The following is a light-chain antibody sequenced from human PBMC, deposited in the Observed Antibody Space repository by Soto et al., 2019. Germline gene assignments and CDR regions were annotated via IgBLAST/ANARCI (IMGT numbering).Light chain of an antibody. V-gene: IGKV3-11*01. CDR1: QSVSSY. Sequence: EIVLTQSPATLSLSPEERATLSCRASQSVSSYLAWYQQKPAQAPRLLIYDASNRATGIPARFSGSGSGTDFTLTISSLEPEDFAVYYCQQRSSWPPTFGQGSKLEIK. J-gene: IGKJ2*01. CDR2: DAS. CDR3: QQRSSWPPT.